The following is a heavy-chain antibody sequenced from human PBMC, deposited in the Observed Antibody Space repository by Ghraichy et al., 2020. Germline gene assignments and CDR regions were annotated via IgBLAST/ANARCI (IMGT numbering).Heavy chain of an antibody. D-gene: IGHD3-9*01. CDR1: GFTFSSYN. Sequence: GGSLRLSCAASGFTFSSYNMNWVRQAPGKGLEWVSYISITNAIYYGDSVRGRFTISRDDAKNSLYLQMNSLRDEDTAVYYCVRDHDWAFDYWGQGALVTGSS. CDR2: ISITNAI. J-gene: IGHJ4*02. CDR3: VRDHDWAFDY. V-gene: IGHV3-69-1*01.